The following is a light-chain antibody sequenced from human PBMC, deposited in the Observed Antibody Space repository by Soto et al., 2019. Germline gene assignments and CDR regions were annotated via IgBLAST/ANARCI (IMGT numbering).Light chain of an antibody. J-gene: IGKJ1*01. CDR2: AAS. Sequence: DLQMTQSPSSLSASVGDRVTITCRASQSIRGYLNWYQQKGGKAPNLLIYAASNLQSGAPSRFSGSGSGTHFTLTINSLEPEDFATYYCQQSYSTPWTFGQGTKVEIK. CDR1: QSIRGY. V-gene: IGKV1-39*01. CDR3: QQSYSTPWT.